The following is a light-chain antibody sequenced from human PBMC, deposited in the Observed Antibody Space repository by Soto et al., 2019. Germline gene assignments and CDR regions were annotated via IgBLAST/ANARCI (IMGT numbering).Light chain of an antibody. CDR2: DTS. Sequence: EIVMTQSPATLSVSPGDRDTLSCRASQSVSHKLAWYQQKPGQAPRLLIYDTSTRATGIPARFSGSGSGTDFTFTISSLQPEDIATYYCQQYDNLPITFGQGTRLEI. CDR1: QSVSHK. J-gene: IGKJ5*01. V-gene: IGKV3-15*01. CDR3: QQYDNLPIT.